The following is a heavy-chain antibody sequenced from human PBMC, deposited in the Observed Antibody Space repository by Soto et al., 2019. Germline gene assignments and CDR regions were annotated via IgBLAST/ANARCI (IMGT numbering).Heavy chain of an antibody. CDR3: ARSVGTFGYYYYGMDV. Sequence: GGSLRLSCAASGFTFSSYGMHWVRQAPGKGLEWVAVIWYDGSNKYYADSVKGRFTISRDNSKNTLYLQMNSLRAEDTAVYYCARSVGTFGYYYYGMDVWGQGTTVTVSS. D-gene: IGHD3-10*01. CDR2: IWYDGSNK. J-gene: IGHJ6*02. V-gene: IGHV3-33*01. CDR1: GFTFSSYG.